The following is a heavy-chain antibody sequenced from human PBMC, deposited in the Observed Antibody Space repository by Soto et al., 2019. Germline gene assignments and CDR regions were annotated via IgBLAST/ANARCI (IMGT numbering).Heavy chain of an antibody. V-gene: IGHV1-69*12. CDR3: ARVVTVVKSFHYWYFDL. Sequence: QVQLVQSGAEVKKPGSSVKVSCKASGGTFSGYAISWVRQAPGQGLEWMGGIIPIFGTTNYAQKFQGRVTITEDESTSTAYMELSSLRSEDTAVYYCARVVTVVKSFHYWYFDLWGRGTLVTVSS. CDR1: GGTFSGYA. D-gene: IGHD2-15*01. CDR2: IIPIFGTT. J-gene: IGHJ2*01.